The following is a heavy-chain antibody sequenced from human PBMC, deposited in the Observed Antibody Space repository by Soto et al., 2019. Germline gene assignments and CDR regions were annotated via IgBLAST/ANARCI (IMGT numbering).Heavy chain of an antibody. CDR2: IIPILGIA. D-gene: IGHD6-6*01. V-gene: IGHV1-69*04. CDR3: ARDLMDVAARSFDYYYYMDV. J-gene: IGHJ6*03. Sequence: GASVKVSCKASGGTFSSYTISWVRQAPRQGLEWMGRIIPILGIANYAQKFQGRVTITADKSTSTAYMELSSLRSEDTAVYYCARDLMDVAARSFDYYYYMDVWGKGTTVTVSS. CDR1: GGTFSSYT.